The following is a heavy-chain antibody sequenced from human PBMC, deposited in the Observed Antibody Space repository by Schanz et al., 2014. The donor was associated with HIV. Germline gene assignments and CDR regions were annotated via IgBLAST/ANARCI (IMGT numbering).Heavy chain of an antibody. D-gene: IGHD3-16*01. CDR1: GFTFSSFA. CDR2: IWYDGSNK. V-gene: IGHV3-33*01. J-gene: IGHJ4*02. CDR3: ARDGLATYCFDV. Sequence: QVQLVESGGGVVQPGRSLRLSCAASGFTFSSFAMHWVPQAPGKGLGWGAVIWYDGSNKYYADSVKGRFTTSRDNSKNTLYLQMNSLRAEDTAVYYCARDGLATYCFDVWGQGTLVTVSS.